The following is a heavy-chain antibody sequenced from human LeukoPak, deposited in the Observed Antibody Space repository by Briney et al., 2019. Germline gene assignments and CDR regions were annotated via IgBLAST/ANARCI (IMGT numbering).Heavy chain of an antibody. J-gene: IGHJ3*02. D-gene: IGHD2-21*02. CDR3: ARDHVYCGGDCYSPGRPRDAFDI. Sequence: ASVKVSCKASGYTFTGYYMHWVRQAPGQGLEWMGWINPNSGGTNYAQKFQGRVTMTRDTSISTAYMELSRLRSDDTAVYYCARDHVYCGGDCYSPGRPRDAFDIWGQGTMVTVSS. CDR1: GYTFTGYY. V-gene: IGHV1-2*02. CDR2: INPNSGGT.